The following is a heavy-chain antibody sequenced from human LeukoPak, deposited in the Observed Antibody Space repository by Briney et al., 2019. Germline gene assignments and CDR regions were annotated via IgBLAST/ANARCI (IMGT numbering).Heavy chain of an antibody. V-gene: IGHV1-18*01. CDR3: ARNSYGYFRFFGY. J-gene: IGHJ4*02. D-gene: IGHD5-18*01. Sequence: ASVKVSCKASDYTFTNYPISWVRQIPGHGLEWMGWVSPANGHTNYAQKFQGRVIMTTDTSTTTAYMELGSLRSDDTAMYYCARNSYGYFRFFGYWGQGTLVTVSS. CDR1: DYTFTNYP. CDR2: VSPANGHT.